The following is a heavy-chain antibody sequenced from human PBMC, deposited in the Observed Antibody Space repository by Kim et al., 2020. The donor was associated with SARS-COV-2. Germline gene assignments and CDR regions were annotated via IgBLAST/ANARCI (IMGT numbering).Heavy chain of an antibody. J-gene: IGHJ4*02. Sequence: GGSLRLSCAASGFTFSGYYMNWVRQAPGKGLEWVSSISSSGSYIYSADSLKGRFTISRDNAKNSLYLQMNSLRAEDTAVYYCAREILIPARHVDYWGQGTLVTVSS. CDR2: ISSSGSYI. D-gene: IGHD2-2*01. CDR3: AREILIPARHVDY. V-gene: IGHV3-21*01. CDR1: GFTFSGYY.